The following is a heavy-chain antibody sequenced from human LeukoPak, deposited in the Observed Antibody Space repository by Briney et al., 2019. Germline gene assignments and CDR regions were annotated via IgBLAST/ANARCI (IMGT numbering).Heavy chain of an antibody. Sequence: ASVKVSCKVSGYTLSEVSMHWVRQPPGKGLEWMVGFSPENGEAVYAQKCQGRVTMTEDTSTDTATMDLSSLRSGDTAVYFCATYLSSSSSLFDYWGQGTLITVSS. J-gene: IGHJ4*02. CDR2: FSPENGEA. V-gene: IGHV1-24*01. D-gene: IGHD6-6*01. CDR1: GYTLSEVS. CDR3: ATYLSSSSSLFDY.